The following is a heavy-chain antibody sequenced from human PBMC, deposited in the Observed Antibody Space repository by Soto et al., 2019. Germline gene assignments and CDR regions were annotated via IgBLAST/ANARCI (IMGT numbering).Heavy chain of an antibody. Sequence: QVQLVQSGAEVKKPGSSVKVSCKASGGTFSSYAISWVRQAPGQGLEWMGGIIPIFGTADYAQKFQGRVTITAXXXTXXGHMELSSLRSEATAVYYGASHYDSSGYYYRGLDYWGQGTLVTVSS. CDR3: ASHYDSSGYYYRGLDY. CDR2: IIPIFGTA. D-gene: IGHD3-22*01. CDR1: GGTFSSYA. J-gene: IGHJ4*02. V-gene: IGHV1-69*12.